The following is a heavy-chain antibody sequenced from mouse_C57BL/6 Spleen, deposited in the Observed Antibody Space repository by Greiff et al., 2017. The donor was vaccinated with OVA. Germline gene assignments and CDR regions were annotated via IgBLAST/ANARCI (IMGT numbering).Heavy chain of an antibody. Sequence: VQLQQSGPVLVKPGASVKMSCKASGYTFTDYYMNWVKQSHGKSLEWIGVINPYNGGTSYNQKFKGKATLTVDKSSSTAYMELNSLTSEDSAVYYCARYYSNSYFDYWGQGTTLTVSS. CDR2: INPYNGGT. D-gene: IGHD2-5*01. J-gene: IGHJ2*01. V-gene: IGHV1-19*01. CDR1: GYTFTDYY. CDR3: ARYYSNSYFDY.